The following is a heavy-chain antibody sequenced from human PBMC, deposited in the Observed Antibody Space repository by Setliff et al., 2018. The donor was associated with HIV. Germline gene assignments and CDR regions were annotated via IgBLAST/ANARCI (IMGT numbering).Heavy chain of an antibody. Sequence: GESLKISCAASGFTFSSYAMSWVRQAPGKGLEWVSAISPSGGSTYYADSVRGRFTISRDNSKNTLYLQMNSLRAEDTALYYCARKYYYDSSGYYSFDYWGQGALVTVSS. D-gene: IGHD3-22*01. CDR3: ARKYYYDSSGYYSFDY. CDR1: GFTFSSYA. V-gene: IGHV3-23*01. J-gene: IGHJ4*02. CDR2: ISPSGGST.